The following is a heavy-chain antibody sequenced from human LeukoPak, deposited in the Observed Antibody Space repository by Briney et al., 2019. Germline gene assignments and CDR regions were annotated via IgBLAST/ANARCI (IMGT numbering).Heavy chain of an antibody. D-gene: IGHD1-26*01. CDR2: ISGSGAST. Sequence: GGSLRLSCLTSGFTLSTNAMSWVRPAPGKGLEWISVISGSGASTYYADSVKGRFTISRDDSRNTLYLQTNSLRGDGTAVYYCAKDVGKWESLHFFDYWGQGTLVTVSS. J-gene: IGHJ4*02. CDR3: AKDVGKWESLHFFDY. V-gene: IGHV3-23*01. CDR1: GFTLSTNA.